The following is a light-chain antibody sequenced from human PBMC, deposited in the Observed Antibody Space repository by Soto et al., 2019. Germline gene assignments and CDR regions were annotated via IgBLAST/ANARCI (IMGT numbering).Light chain of an antibody. J-gene: IGKJ4*01. CDR1: QSISSY. V-gene: IGKV1-39*01. CDR2: AAS. Sequence: DIQMTQSPSSLSASVGDRVTITCRASQSISSYLNWYQQKPGKAPKLLIYAASSLQSGVPSRFSVSGSGTYLALTISSLQPEDFATYYCQQSYSTQLTVGGGTKVDIQ. CDR3: QQSYSTQLT.